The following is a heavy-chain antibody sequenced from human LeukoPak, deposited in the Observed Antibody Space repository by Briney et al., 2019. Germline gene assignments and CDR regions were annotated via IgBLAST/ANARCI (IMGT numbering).Heavy chain of an antibody. D-gene: IGHD2-15*01. CDR1: GFTFSSYG. CDR3: ARDGPQQLFSGGIYYYYMDV. V-gene: IGHV3-30*03. Sequence: GGSLRLSCAASGFTFSSYGMHWVRQAPGKGLEWVAVISYDGSNKYYADSVKGRFTISRDNSKSTLYLQMNSLRPEDTGVYYWARDGPQQLFSGGIYYYYMDVWGKGTTVTVSS. J-gene: IGHJ6*03. CDR2: ISYDGSNK.